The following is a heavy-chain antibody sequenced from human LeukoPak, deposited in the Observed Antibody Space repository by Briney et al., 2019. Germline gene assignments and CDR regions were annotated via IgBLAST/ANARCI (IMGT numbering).Heavy chain of an antibody. CDR1: GFTFSSYA. D-gene: IGHD3-16*02. J-gene: IGHJ4*02. CDR2: ISGSGGST. CDR3: AKADYVWGSYRYPRAFDY. V-gene: IGHV3-23*01. Sequence: PGGSLRLSCAASGFTFSSYAMSWVRQAPGKGLEWVSAISGSGGSTYYADSVKGRFTISRDNSKNTLYLQMNSLRAEDTAVYYCAKADYVWGSYRYPRAFDYWGQGTLVTVSS.